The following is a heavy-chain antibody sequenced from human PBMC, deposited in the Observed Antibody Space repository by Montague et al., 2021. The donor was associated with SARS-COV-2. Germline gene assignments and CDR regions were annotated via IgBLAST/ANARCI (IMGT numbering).Heavy chain of an antibody. CDR1: GASFNGYY. J-gene: IGHJ4*02. Sequence: SETLSLTCAVYGASFNGYYWTWIRQPPGKGLEWIGEINHSGSTSYNPSLRSRVTISVDTSKNQFSLKLTSVTAAATAVYYCTRRLHGFNRHYFDYWGQGTLVTVSS. V-gene: IGHV4-34*01. D-gene: IGHD5-24*01. CDR2: INHSGST. CDR3: TRRLHGFNRHYFDY.